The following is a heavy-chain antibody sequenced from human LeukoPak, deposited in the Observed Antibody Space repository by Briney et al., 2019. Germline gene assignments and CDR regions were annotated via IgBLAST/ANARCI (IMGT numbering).Heavy chain of an antibody. CDR3: ARDARRPWGDSQYYYGMDV. J-gene: IGHJ6*01. CDR1: GGSISSCDYY. CDR2: IYYSGST. Sequence: PSQTPSLTCTVSGGSISSCDYYWSWIPQPPGKGLEWIGYIYYSGSTYYNPSLKSRVTISVDTSKNQFSLKLCSVTAADTAVYYCARDARRPWGDSQYYYGMDVWGQGTTVTVSS. V-gene: IGHV4-30-4*01. D-gene: IGHD2-21*02.